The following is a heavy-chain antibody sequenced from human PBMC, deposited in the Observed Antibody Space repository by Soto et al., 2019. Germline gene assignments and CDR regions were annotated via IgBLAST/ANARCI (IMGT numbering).Heavy chain of an antibody. J-gene: IGHJ5*02. CDR3: ASLGNTYYYGSGSFRTWFDP. Sequence: QVQLVESGGGVVQPGRSLRLSCAASGFTFSSYAMHWVRQAPGKGLEWVAVISYDGSNKYYADSVKGRFTISRDNSKTTLYLQRNSLSAEDTAVYYCASLGNTYYYGSGSFRTWFDPWGQGTLVTVSS. V-gene: IGHV3-30-3*01. CDR1: GFTFSSYA. D-gene: IGHD3-10*01. CDR2: ISYDGSNK.